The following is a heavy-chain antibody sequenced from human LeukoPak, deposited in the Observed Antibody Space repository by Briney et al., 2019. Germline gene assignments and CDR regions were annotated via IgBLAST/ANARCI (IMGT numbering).Heavy chain of an antibody. CDR1: GFTFSTYA. Sequence: PGGSLRLSCAASGFTFSTYAMTWVRQAPGKGLEWVSLISGTGGSTYYADSVKGRFTISRDNSKNTLYLQMNSLRAEDTAVYYCAKDTASSWWYFDLWGRGTLVTVSS. J-gene: IGHJ2*01. D-gene: IGHD5-18*01. CDR2: ISGTGGST. V-gene: IGHV3-23*01. CDR3: AKDTASSWWYFDL.